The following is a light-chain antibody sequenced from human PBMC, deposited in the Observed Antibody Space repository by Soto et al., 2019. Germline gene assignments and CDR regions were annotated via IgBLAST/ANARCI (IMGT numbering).Light chain of an antibody. V-gene: IGLV1-47*01. CDR2: RNN. CDR3: AAWDDSLSGYV. J-gene: IGLJ1*01. CDR1: SSNIGDNY. Sequence: QSALTQPPSASGSPGQKVTISCSGSSSNIGDNYVYWHQQLPGTAPKLLIYRNNQRPSGVPDRFSGSKSGTSASLAISGLRSEDEADYDCAAWDDSLSGYVFGPGTKVTVL.